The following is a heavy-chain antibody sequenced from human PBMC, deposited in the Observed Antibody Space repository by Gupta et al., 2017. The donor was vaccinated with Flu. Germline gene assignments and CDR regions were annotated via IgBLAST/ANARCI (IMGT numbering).Heavy chain of an antibody. CDR3: ARSGHSRQYYYSMDV. V-gene: IGHV4-59*01. CDR2: IFYNGNT. J-gene: IGHJ6*03. CDR1: STYY. Sequence: STYYWSWIRQPPGKGLEWVGWIFYNGNTNYNTSLRSRVALSIDTSKKQFFMRLTSVTAADTAIYYCARSGHSRQYYYSMDVWGKGTTVTVSS.